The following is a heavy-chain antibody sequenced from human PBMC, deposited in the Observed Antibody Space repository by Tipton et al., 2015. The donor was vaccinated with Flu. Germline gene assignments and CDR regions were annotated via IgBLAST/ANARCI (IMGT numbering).Heavy chain of an antibody. CDR1: GGSVSSGSYY. CDR3: ARGDDYEYTRDAFDI. D-gene: IGHD5-12*01. V-gene: IGHV4-61*01. J-gene: IGHJ3*02. CDR2: IYYSGST. Sequence: TLSLTCTVSGGSVSSGSYYWSWIRQPPGKGLEWIGYIYYSGSTNYNPSLKSRVTISVDTSKNQFSLKLSSVTAADTAVYYCARGDDYEYTRDAFDIWGQGTMVTVSS.